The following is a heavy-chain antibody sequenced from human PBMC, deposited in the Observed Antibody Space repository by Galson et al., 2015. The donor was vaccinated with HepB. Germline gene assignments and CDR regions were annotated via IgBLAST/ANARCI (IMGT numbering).Heavy chain of an antibody. V-gene: IGHV1-2*02. J-gene: IGHJ4*02. Sequence: SVKVSCKASGYTFTGYYMHWVRQAPGQGLEWMGWINPNSGGTNYAQKFQGRVTMTRDTSISTAYMELSRLRSDDTAVYYCARGELVGATYIDYWGQGTLVTVSS. CDR2: INPNSGGT. CDR1: GYTFTGYY. D-gene: IGHD1-26*01. CDR3: ARGELVGATYIDY.